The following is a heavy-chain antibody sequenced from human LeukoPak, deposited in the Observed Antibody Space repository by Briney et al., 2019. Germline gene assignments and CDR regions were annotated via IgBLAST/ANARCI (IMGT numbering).Heavy chain of an antibody. J-gene: IGHJ5*02. CDR1: GYTFTGYY. CDR3: ARGYCSGGTCYLVENWLDP. D-gene: IGHD2-15*01. V-gene: IGHV1-2*06. CDR2: INPNTGGT. Sequence: ASVKVSCKASGYTFTGYYLHWVRQAPGQGLEWMGRINPNTGGTNHAQKFQGRVTMTRDTSISTAYMELSGLTSDDTAVYYCARGYCSGGTCYLVENWLDPWGQGTLVTVSS.